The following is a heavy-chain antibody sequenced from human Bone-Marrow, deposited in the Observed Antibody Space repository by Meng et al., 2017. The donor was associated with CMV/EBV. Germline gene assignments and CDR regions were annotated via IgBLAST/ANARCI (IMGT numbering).Heavy chain of an antibody. Sequence: SETLSLTCTVSDGSISSGGYYWSWIRQHPGKGLEWIGYIYYSGSTDYSPSLKSRVTISVDTSRNQFSLKLNSVTAADTAVYYCARVGAGWLQFFDYWGQGTLVNVSS. J-gene: IGHJ4*02. V-gene: IGHV4-31*03. D-gene: IGHD5-24*01. CDR1: DGSISSGGYY. CDR3: ARVGAGWLQFFDY. CDR2: IYYSGST.